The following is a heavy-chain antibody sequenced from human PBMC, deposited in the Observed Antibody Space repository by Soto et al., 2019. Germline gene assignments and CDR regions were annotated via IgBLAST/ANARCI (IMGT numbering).Heavy chain of an antibody. CDR2: IGTAGDT. J-gene: IGHJ6*02. CDR1: GFTFSSYD. Sequence: PGGSLRLSCAASGFTFSSYDMHWVRQATGKGLEWVSAIGTAGDTYYPGSVKGRFTISRENAKNSLYLQMNSLRAGDTAVYYCGRGNIFRFLEWLSPVGMDVWGQGTTVTVSS. D-gene: IGHD3-3*01. CDR3: GRGNIFRFLEWLSPVGMDV. V-gene: IGHV3-13*01.